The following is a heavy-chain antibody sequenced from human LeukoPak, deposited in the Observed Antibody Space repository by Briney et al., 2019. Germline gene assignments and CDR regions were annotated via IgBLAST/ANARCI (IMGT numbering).Heavy chain of an antibody. Sequence: GGSLRLSCAASGFTFNIYTMNWVRQAPGKGLEWVSSISGSSSYTYYADPVKGRFTISRDNAKNSLYLQMNSLRAEDTAVYYCAREYYGMDVWGRGTTVTVSS. CDR3: AREYYGMDV. V-gene: IGHV3-21*01. CDR1: GFTFNIYT. CDR2: ISGSSSYT. J-gene: IGHJ6*02.